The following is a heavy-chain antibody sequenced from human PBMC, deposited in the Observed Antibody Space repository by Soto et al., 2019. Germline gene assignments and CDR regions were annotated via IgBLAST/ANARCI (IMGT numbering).Heavy chain of an antibody. CDR1: GYSFTSYW. CDR3: ARRGCDDYAYYYFYGMDV. CDR2: FDPSDSYT. J-gene: IGHJ6*02. V-gene: IGHV5-10-1*01. D-gene: IGHD3-16*01. Sequence: PGESLKISCKGSGYSFTSYWISWVRQMPGKGLEWMGRFDPSDSYTNYSPSFQGYVTISADKSISTAYLQWSSLKATNTAMYYCARRGCDDYAYYYFYGMDVWGQGTTVTVSS.